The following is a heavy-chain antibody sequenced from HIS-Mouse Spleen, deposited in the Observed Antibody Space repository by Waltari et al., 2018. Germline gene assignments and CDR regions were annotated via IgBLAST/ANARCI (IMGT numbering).Heavy chain of an antibody. CDR3: ARRRSDFDY. CDR1: GFTFSSYW. Sequence: EVQLVESGGGLVQPGGSLRLSCAASGFTFSSYWMSWVSQAPGKGLGWVANIKHDGSEKYSVDSVKGRFTISRDNAKNSLYLQMNSLRAEDTAVYYCARRRSDFDYWGQGTLVTVSS. J-gene: IGHJ4*02. CDR2: IKHDGSEK. V-gene: IGHV3-7*01.